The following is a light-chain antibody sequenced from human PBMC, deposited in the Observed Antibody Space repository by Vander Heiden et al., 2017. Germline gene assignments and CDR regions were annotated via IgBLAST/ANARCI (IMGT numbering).Light chain of an antibody. V-gene: IGKV1D-16*01. CDR2: AAS. CDR3: QQSNSYPRT. Sequence: DIQTPQPPSTLSASAGDRVTITCRASQGISSWLAWYQQKPGKAPKLLIYAASRLQSGVPSRFSGSGSGTEFTLTISSLQPEDFATYYCQQSNSYPRTFGQGTKVEIK. CDR1: QGISSW. J-gene: IGKJ1*01.